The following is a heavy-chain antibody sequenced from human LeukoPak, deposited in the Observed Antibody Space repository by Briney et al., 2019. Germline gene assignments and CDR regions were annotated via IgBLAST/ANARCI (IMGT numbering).Heavy chain of an antibody. V-gene: IGHV1-18*01. CDR2: ISAYNGNT. CDR3: ATIMDDFWSGYNPAPFDP. D-gene: IGHD3-3*01. CDR1: GYTFTSYG. J-gene: IGHJ5*02. Sequence: ASVKVSCKASGYTFTSYGISWVRQAPGQGLEWMGWISAYNGNTNYAQKLQGRVTITTDTSTSTAYMELRSLRSDDTAVYYCATIMDDFWSGYNPAPFDPWGQGTLVTVSS.